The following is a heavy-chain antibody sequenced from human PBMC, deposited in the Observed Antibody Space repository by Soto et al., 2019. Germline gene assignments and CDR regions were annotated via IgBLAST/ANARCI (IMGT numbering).Heavy chain of an antibody. Sequence: TSETLSLTCTVSGGSISSYYWSWIRQPPGKGLEWIGYIYYSGSTNYNPSLKSRVTISVDTSKNQFSLKLSSVTAADTAVYYCARVGSGSGSFDYWGQGTLVTVSS. CDR2: IYYSGST. V-gene: IGHV4-59*01. CDR1: GGSISSYY. CDR3: ARVGSGSGSFDY. D-gene: IGHD3-10*01. J-gene: IGHJ4*02.